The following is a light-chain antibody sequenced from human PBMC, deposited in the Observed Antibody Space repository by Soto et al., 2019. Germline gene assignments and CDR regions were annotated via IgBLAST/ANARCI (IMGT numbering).Light chain of an antibody. CDR2: LNSDGSH. V-gene: IGLV4-69*01. Sequence: QPVLTQSPSASASLGASVKLTCTLSSGHSSYAIAWHQQQPEKGPRHLMKLNSDGSHSKGDGIPDRFSGSSSGAERYLTISSLQSEDEADYYCQTWGTGILVFGGGTKLTVL. CDR1: SGHSSYA. CDR3: QTWGTGILV. J-gene: IGLJ3*02.